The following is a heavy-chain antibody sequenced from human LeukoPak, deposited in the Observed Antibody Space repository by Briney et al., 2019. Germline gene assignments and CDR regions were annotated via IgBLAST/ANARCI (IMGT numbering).Heavy chain of an antibody. CDR1: GGSISSYY. CDR3: ARATKIPGIVGATGFDY. J-gene: IGHJ4*02. Sequence: ASETLSLTCTVSGGSISSYYWSWIRQPPGKGLEWIGYIYYSGSTNYNPSLKSRVTISVDTSKNQFSLKLSSVTAADTAVYYCARATKIPGIVGATGFDYWGQGTLVTVSS. D-gene: IGHD1-26*01. V-gene: IGHV4-59*01. CDR2: IYYSGST.